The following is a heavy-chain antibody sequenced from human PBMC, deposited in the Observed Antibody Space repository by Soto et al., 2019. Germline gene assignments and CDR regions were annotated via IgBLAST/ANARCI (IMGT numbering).Heavy chain of an antibody. V-gene: IGHV1-69*13. J-gene: IGHJ6*02. Sequence: SGKLSYKAAGGTCSSYAISWLRQAPGQGLEWMGGIIPIFGTANYAQKFQGRVTITADESTSTAYMELSSLRSEDTAVYYCARIIAARPSYYGMDVWGQGTTVTVSS. CDR3: ARIIAARPSYYGMDV. D-gene: IGHD6-6*01. CDR2: IIPIFGTA. CDR1: GGTCSSYA.